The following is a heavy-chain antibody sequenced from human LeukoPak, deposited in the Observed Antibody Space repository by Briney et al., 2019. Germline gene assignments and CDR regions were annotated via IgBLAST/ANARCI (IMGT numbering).Heavy chain of an antibody. D-gene: IGHD3-22*01. Sequence: GGSLRLSCTASGFTFGDYAMSWVRQAPGKGLEWVSTIRGSGGSTYYADSVKGRFTISRDNSKNTLYLQMNSLRAEDTAVYYCAKAHYYDSSGYPYGMDVWGQGTTVTVSS. CDR1: GFTFGDYA. CDR2: IRGSGGST. V-gene: IGHV3-23*01. J-gene: IGHJ6*02. CDR3: AKAHYYDSSGYPYGMDV.